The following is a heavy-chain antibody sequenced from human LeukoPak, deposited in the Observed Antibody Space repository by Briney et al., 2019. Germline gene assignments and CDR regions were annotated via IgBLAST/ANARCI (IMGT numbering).Heavy chain of an antibody. CDR2: ISSSSSYI. CDR3: AKARAGYSSYYFDY. CDR1: GFTFSSYS. Sequence: PGGSLRLSCAASGFTFSSYSMNWVRQAPGKGLEWVSSISSSSSYIYYADSVKGRFTISRDNAKNSLYLQMNSLRAEDTAVYYCAKARAGYSSYYFDYWGQGTLVTVSS. J-gene: IGHJ4*02. V-gene: IGHV3-21*01. D-gene: IGHD5-24*01.